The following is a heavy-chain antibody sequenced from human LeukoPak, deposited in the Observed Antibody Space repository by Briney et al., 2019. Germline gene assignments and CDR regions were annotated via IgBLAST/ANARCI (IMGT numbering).Heavy chain of an antibody. CDR3: ARDRGDYWGVVGDFDY. V-gene: IGHV6-1*01. CDR1: GDSVSSNSVA. J-gene: IGHJ4*02. D-gene: IGHD7-27*01. CDR2: TYYRSKWYN. Sequence: SQTLSLTCAISGDSVSSNSVAWNWIRQSPSRGLEWLGRTYYRSKWYNEYAISVKSRVTISPDTSKNQFSLHLNSVTPEDTAVYYCARDRGDYWGVVGDFDYWGQGTLVTVPS.